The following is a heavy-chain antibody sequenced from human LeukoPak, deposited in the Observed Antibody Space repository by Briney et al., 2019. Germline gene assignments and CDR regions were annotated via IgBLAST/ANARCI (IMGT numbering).Heavy chain of an antibody. J-gene: IGHJ5*02. D-gene: IGHD6-13*01. V-gene: IGHV3-53*01. CDR3: ARDDRVAAAVSWFDP. CDR2: IYSGGST. Sequence: GGSLRLSCAASGFTVSSNYMSWVRQAPGKGLEWVSVIYSGGSTYYADSVKGRFTISRDNSKNTLYLQMNSLRAEDTAVYYCARDDRVAAAVSWFDPWGQGTLVTVSS. CDR1: GFTVSSNY.